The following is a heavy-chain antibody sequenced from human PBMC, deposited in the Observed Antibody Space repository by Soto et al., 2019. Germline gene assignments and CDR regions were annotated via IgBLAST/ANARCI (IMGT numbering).Heavy chain of an antibody. Sequence: PEGSLRLSCAAPGFTFSSYAMHWVRQAPGKGLEWVAVISYDGSNKYYAASMKGRFTISRDNSKNTLYLQMNSLRAEDTAVYYCSRDRTPFCRVYVSEGPALGMDVWGQGTMVTVSS. V-gene: IGHV3-30-3*01. CDR3: SRDRTPFCRVYVSEGPALGMDV. J-gene: IGHJ6*02. CDR2: ISYDGSNK. D-gene: IGHD3-3*01. CDR1: GFTFSSYA.